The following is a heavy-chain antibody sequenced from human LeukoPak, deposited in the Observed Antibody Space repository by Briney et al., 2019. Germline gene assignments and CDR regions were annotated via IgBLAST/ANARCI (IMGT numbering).Heavy chain of an antibody. D-gene: IGHD3-16*01. V-gene: IGHV6-1*01. J-gene: IGHJ5*02. Sequence: SQTLSLTCAISGDSFSSNSAAWNWIRQSPSRGLEWLGRTYYRSKWYNDYAVSVKSRITINPDTSKNQFSLQLNSVTPEDTAVYYCARGEGASFGNWFDPWGQGTLVTVSS. CDR1: GDSFSSNSAA. CDR3: ARGEGASFGNWFDP. CDR2: TYYRSKWYN.